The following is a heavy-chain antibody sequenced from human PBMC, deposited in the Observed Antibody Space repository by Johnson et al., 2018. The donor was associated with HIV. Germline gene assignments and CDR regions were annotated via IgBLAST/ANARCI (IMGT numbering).Heavy chain of an antibody. D-gene: IGHD1-14*01. CDR1: DFTFSNNA. J-gene: IGHJ3*02. Sequence: QVQLVESGGGVVQPGRSLRLSCAASDFTFSNNAIHWVRQAPGKGLEWVAVISYDGSNKYYADSVKGRFTISRDNSKNTLYLQMNSLRAEDTAVYYCARDQGGNHNAFDIWGQGTMVTVSS. CDR2: ISYDGSNK. CDR3: ARDQGGNHNAFDI. V-gene: IGHV3-30-3*01.